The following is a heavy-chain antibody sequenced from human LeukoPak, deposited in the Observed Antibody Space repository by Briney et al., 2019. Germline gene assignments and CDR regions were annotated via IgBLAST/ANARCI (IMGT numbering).Heavy chain of an antibody. D-gene: IGHD2-15*01. Sequence: GGSLRLSCAASGFTFSSYGTHWVRQAPGKGLEWVAVISYDGSNKYYADSVRGRFTISRDNSKNTLYLQINSLRAEDTAVYYCAKDQFVVVVAASFDYWGQGTLVTVSS. CDR1: GFTFSSYG. V-gene: IGHV3-30*18. CDR2: ISYDGSNK. J-gene: IGHJ4*02. CDR3: AKDQFVVVVAASFDY.